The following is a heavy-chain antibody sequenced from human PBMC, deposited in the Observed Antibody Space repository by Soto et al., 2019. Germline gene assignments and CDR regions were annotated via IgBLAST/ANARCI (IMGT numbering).Heavy chain of an antibody. J-gene: IGHJ2*01. CDR3: ARVGYSGYELPIPSDWYFDF. CDR1: KFSFSDYY. Sequence: QVQLVESGGGLVNPGGSLRLSCAASKFSFSDYYMSWIRQAPGKGLEWLSYISTTSDYRYYADSVEGRFTISRDNARNSLYLQMDGLRAEDTAVYFCARVGYSGYELPIPSDWYFDFWGRGTLVTVSS. V-gene: IGHV3-11*05. D-gene: IGHD5-12*01. CDR2: ISTTSDYR.